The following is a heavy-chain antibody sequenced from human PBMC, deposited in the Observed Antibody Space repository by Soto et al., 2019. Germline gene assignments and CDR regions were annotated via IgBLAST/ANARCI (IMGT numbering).Heavy chain of an antibody. CDR2: ISAYNGNT. D-gene: IGHD3-9*01. Sequence: ASVKVSCKASGYTFTSYGISWVRQAPGQGLEWMGWISAYNGNTNYAQKHQGRVTMTTDTSTSTSYMELRSLRSDDTAVFYFASHPGGYDILTGYFWFDPWGQGTLVTVSS. J-gene: IGHJ5*02. CDR3: ASHPGGYDILTGYFWFDP. CDR1: GYTFTSYG. V-gene: IGHV1-18*01.